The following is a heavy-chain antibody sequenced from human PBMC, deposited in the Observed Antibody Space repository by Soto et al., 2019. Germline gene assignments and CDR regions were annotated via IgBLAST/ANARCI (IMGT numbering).Heavy chain of an antibody. J-gene: IGHJ4*02. CDR2: IYWDDDK. CDR3: AHSHALGGFDS. Sequence: QITLKESGPTLVKPTQTLTLTCTFSGFSLSTNAVNVGWIRQPPGKALEWLALIYWDDDKRYSPSLKNRLTITKATSKNQVVLTMTNMDPVDTATYYCAHSHALGGFDSWGQGTLVTVSS. V-gene: IGHV2-5*02. CDR1: GFSLSTNAVN. D-gene: IGHD3-16*01.